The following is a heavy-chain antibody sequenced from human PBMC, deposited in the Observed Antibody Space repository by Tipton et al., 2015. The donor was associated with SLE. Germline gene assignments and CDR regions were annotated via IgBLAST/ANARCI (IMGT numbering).Heavy chain of an antibody. CDR1: GGSISSYY. J-gene: IGHJ4*02. CDR2: IYYSGST. V-gene: IGHV4-59*01. D-gene: IGHD5-24*01. Sequence: TLSLTCTVSGGSISSYYWSWIRQPPGKGLEWIGYIYYSGSTNYNPSLKSRVTISVDTSKNQFSLKLSSVTAADTAVYYCATTLWGDGYDYWGQGTLVTVSS. CDR3: ATTLWGDGYDY.